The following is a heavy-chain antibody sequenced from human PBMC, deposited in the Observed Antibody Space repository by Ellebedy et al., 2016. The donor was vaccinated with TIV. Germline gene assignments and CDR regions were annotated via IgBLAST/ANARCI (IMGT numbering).Heavy chain of an antibody. CDR2: ISTITNY. Sequence: GESLKISCAASGFTFSTYSLNWVRQAPGKGLEWVSSISTITNYAESVRGRFTISRDNAKNSLSLHMNSLRAEDTAVYYCSRGGGCGGGTCYYPDFWGQGTLVTVSS. J-gene: IGHJ4*02. CDR3: SRGGGCGGGTCYYPDF. V-gene: IGHV3-21*01. D-gene: IGHD2-15*01. CDR1: GFTFSTYS.